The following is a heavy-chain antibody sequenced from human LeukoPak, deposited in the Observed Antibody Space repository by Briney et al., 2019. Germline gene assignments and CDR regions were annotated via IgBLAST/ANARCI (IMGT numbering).Heavy chain of an antibody. J-gene: IGHJ3*02. CDR3: ARVYYDSSGLDAFDS. CDR2: IYYSGST. V-gene: IGHV4-59*01. CDR1: GGSISSYY. D-gene: IGHD3-22*01. Sequence: SETLSLTCTVSGGSISSYYWSWIRQPPGKGLEWIGYIYYSGSTNYNPSLKSRVTISVDTSKNQFSLKLSSVTAADTAVYYCARVYYDSSGLDAFDSWGQGTMVTVSS.